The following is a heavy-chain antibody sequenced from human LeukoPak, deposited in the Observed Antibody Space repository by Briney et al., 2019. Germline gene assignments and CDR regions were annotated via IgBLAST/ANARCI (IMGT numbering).Heavy chain of an antibody. Sequence: GGSLRLSCAASGFTFSSYAMSWVRQAPGKGLEWVSAISGSGGSTYYADSVKGRFTISRDNSKNTLYLQMNSLRAEDTAVYYCAKGKAYYYDSSGHRYFDYWGQGTLVTVPS. CDR3: AKGKAYYYDSSGHRYFDY. CDR2: ISGSGGST. D-gene: IGHD3-22*01. V-gene: IGHV3-23*01. CDR1: GFTFSSYA. J-gene: IGHJ4*02.